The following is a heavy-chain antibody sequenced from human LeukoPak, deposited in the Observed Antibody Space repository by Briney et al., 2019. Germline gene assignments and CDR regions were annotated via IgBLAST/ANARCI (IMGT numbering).Heavy chain of an antibody. Sequence: ASVKVSCKASGYTFTGYYMHWVRQAPGQGLEWMGWMNPNSGGTNYAQKFQGRVALTRDTSISTAYMELNRPTSDDTAVYYCARGAARDSSGWYDYWGQGTLVTVSS. CDR3: ARGAARDSSGWYDY. V-gene: IGHV1-2*02. CDR2: MNPNSGGT. CDR1: GYTFTGYY. D-gene: IGHD6-19*01. J-gene: IGHJ4*02.